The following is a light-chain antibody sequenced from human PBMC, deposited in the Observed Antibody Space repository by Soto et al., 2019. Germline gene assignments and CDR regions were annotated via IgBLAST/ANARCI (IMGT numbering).Light chain of an antibody. CDR2: GAS. J-gene: IGKJ3*01. Sequence: EIVMTQSPATLSVSPGERATLSCRASQSISSNLAWYQQKPGQAPRLLIYGASTRATGIPATFSGSGSGTDFTLTISSLQSEDFAVYYCQQYNNWPYTFGPGTIVDIK. CDR3: QQYNNWPYT. V-gene: IGKV3-15*01. CDR1: QSISSN.